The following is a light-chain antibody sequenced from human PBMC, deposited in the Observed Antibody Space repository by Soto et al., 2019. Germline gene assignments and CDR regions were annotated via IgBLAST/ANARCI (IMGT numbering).Light chain of an antibody. CDR1: QSVADSY. V-gene: IGKV3-20*01. Sequence: EVVLTQSPGTLSLSPGERATLSCRASQSVADSYLAWYQQKPGRAPRLLFYAATRRATGIPDRFSGSGSGTDFTLTISTLEPDDFAVYYCQQYNNWPPKTFGQGTKVEIK. CDR2: AAT. CDR3: QQYNNWPPKT. J-gene: IGKJ1*01.